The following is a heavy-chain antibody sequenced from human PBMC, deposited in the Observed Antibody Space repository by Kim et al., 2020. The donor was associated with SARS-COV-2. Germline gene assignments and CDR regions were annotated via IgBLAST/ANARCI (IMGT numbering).Heavy chain of an antibody. D-gene: IGHD3-16*01. CDR2: IIPSFDST. V-gene: IGHV1-69*13. J-gene: IGHJ4*01. CDR1: GDTFSRYG. CDR3: ARARGASEGLLGRDPDN. Sequence: SVKVSCKTSGDTFSRYGISWLRQAPGQGFEWMGGIIPSFDSTKYAQKFQGRLRITADESTGTVYMELTSLRSDDTAVYFCARARGASEGLLGRDPDNWG.